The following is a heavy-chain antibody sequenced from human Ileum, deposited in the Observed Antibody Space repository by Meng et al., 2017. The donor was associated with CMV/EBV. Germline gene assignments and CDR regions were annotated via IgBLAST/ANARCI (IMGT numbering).Heavy chain of an antibody. CDR2: IYYSGST. Sequence: TVSGGYISSGGYYWSWIRQHPGKGLEWIGYIYYSGSTYYNPSLKSRVTISVDTSKNQFSLKLSSVTAADTAVYYCARESRVLGFDYWGQGTLVTVSS. J-gene: IGHJ4*02. D-gene: IGHD3-16*01. V-gene: IGHV4-31*03. CDR1: GGYISSGGYY. CDR3: ARESRVLGFDY.